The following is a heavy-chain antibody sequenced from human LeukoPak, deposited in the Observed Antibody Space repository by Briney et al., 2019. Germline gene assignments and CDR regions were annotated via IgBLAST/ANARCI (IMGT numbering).Heavy chain of an antibody. CDR1: GFTFSDYY. J-gene: IGHJ4*02. D-gene: IGHD3-22*01. CDR2: ISSSGSTI. V-gene: IGHV3-11*01. CDR3: ARDEAYYYDSSGYDY. Sequence: PGGSLRLSCAASGFTFSDYYMSWIRRAPGKGLEWVSYISSSGSTIYYADSVKGRFTISRDNAKNSLYLQMNSLRAEDTAVYYCARDEAYYYDSSGYDYWGQGTLVTVSS.